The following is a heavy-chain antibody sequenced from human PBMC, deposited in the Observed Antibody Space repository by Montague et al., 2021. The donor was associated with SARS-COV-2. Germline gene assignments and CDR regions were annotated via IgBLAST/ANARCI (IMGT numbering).Heavy chain of an antibody. D-gene: IGHD1-14*01. CDR2: IYTGGTT. CDR3: AAGNGNNALAY. J-gene: IGHJ4*02. Sequence: SLRLSCAASGFIVSGNYMSWVRQAPGKGLDWVSVIYTGGTTFYAGSVKGRFTISRHNADNTLYLQMNSLSDDDTAVYYCAAGNGNNALAYWGQGTLVTVSS. V-gene: IGHV3-53*04. CDR1: GFIVSGNY.